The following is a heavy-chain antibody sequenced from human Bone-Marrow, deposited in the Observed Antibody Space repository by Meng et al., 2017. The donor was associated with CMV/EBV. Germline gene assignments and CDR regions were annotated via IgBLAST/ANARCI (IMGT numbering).Heavy chain of an antibody. CDR2: IWNDGVQK. J-gene: IGHJ4*02. V-gene: IGHV3-33*01. D-gene: IGHD6-6*01. Sequence: SCAASGFSFTTFGMPWVRQAPGKGLEWVAAIWNDGVQKYNTDSVKGRFTISRDVSENTLSLEMSSLTVDDTAVYYCARDFYSSSLDYWGQGILVTVSS. CDR3: ARDFYSSSLDY. CDR1: GFSFTTFG.